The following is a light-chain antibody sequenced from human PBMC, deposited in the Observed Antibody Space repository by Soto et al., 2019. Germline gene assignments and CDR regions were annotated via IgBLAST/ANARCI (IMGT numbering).Light chain of an antibody. CDR2: WAS. CDR3: QQYYTTPFT. V-gene: IGKV4-1*01. CDR1: QSLLYSSNKKNY. J-gene: IGKJ4*01. Sequence: DIVMTQSPDSLAVSLGERATINCKSSQSLLYSSNKKNYLAWYQRKPGQPPKLLIYWASTRESGVPDRFSGSGSGTDFTLTISSLQAEDVAVYYCQQYYTTPFTFGGGTKVEIK.